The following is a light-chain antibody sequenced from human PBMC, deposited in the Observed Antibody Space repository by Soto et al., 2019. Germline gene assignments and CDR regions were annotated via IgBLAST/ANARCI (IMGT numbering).Light chain of an antibody. CDR2: GAP. V-gene: IGKV3-15*01. Sequence: EIVMTQSPATLSVSAGERVTLSCRASQSISSSLAWYQQKPGQAPSLLFYGAPTRASGVPARFSGSGSGTEFTLTISSLQSEDFAVYYCQQYNNWPPWLTFGGGTKVDIK. CDR3: QQYNNWPPWLT. CDR1: QSISSS. J-gene: IGKJ4*01.